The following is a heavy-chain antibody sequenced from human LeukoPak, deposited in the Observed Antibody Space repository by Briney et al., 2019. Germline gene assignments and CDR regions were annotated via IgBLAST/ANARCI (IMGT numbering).Heavy chain of an antibody. CDR1: GGSISGHY. CDR2: IHRSGST. Sequence: PSETLSLTCTVSGGSISGHYWSWVRQAPGKGLEWIGEIHRSGSTNCNPSLKSRVTISVDKSKNQFSLMLTSVTAADTAVYYCARNGYYSADYWGQGTLVTVSS. J-gene: IGHJ4*02. V-gene: IGHV4-4*02. CDR3: ARNGYYSADY. D-gene: IGHD4-17*01.